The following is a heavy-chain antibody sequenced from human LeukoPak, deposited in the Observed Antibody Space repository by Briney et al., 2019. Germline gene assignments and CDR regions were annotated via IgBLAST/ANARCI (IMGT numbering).Heavy chain of an antibody. CDR3: ASSLVGATPYYFDY. Sequence: SETLSLTCAVYGGSFSGYYGSWIRQPPGKGLEWIGEINHSGSTNYNPSLKSRVTISVDTSKNQFSLKLSSVTATDTAVYYCASSLVGATPYYFDYWGQGTLVTVSS. J-gene: IGHJ4*02. CDR1: GGSFSGYY. D-gene: IGHD1-26*01. V-gene: IGHV4-34*01. CDR2: INHSGST.